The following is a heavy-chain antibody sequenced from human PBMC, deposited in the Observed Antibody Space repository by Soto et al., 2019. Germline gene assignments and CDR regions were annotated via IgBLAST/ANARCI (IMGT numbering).Heavy chain of an antibody. D-gene: IGHD5-18*01. CDR3: ARDGTSFGYSYGLNWFDP. V-gene: IGHV1-18*01. Sequence: GASVTVSCKASVYTFTSYGISWVRQAPGQGLEWMGWISAYNGNTNYAQKLQGRVTMTTDTSTSTAYMELRSLRSDDTAVYYCARDGTSFGYSYGLNWFDPWGQGTLVTVSS. CDR1: VYTFTSYG. CDR2: ISAYNGNT. J-gene: IGHJ5*02.